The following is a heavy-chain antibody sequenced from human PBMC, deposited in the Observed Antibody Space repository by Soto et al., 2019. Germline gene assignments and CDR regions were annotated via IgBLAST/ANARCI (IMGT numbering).Heavy chain of an antibody. Sequence: QVQLQESGPGLVKPSGTLSLTCAVSGGSISSSNWWSWVRQPPGKGLEWIGEIFHNGNTYSNPSLTGRVTMSVDKSKNQFSLNLTSVTAADPAVYYCASRSYAMDIWGQGTTVTVSS. J-gene: IGHJ6*02. D-gene: IGHD3-16*02. CDR1: GGSISSSNW. V-gene: IGHV4-4*02. CDR2: IFHNGNT. CDR3: ASRSYAMDI.